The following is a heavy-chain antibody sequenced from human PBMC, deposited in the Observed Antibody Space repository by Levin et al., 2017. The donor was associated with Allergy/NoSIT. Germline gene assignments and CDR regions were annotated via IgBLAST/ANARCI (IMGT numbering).Heavy chain of an antibody. D-gene: IGHD4-23*01. Sequence: SETLSLTCTVSGGSIGTDHWAWIRQPPGKGLEWIGHNYDSGHTYYNPSLISRATISADTSKNQFSLRLPSVSAADTAMYYWATYARGRGGKGSWGQGTLVTVSS. CDR3: ATYARGRGGKGS. V-gene: IGHV4-59*01. CDR2: NYDSGHT. CDR1: GGSIGTDH. J-gene: IGHJ1*01.